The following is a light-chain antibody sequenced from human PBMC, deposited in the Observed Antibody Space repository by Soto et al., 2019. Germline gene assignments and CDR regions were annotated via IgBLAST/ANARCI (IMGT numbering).Light chain of an antibody. CDR2: DAS. V-gene: IGKV3-11*01. Sequence: IVLTPSPVTLALSPGERAVLSCRASQSVSTSLAWYQHKPGQAPRLFIYDASKRAPGVPARFSGSGSGTDFTLTISSLEPEDFAVYYCQVRDVWPSFGQGTKVDIK. CDR3: QVRDVWPS. J-gene: IGKJ1*01. CDR1: QSVSTS.